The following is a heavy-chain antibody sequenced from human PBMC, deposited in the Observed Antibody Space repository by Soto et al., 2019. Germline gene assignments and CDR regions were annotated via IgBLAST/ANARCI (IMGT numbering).Heavy chain of an antibody. CDR1: GGSISSYY. D-gene: IGHD4-17*01. Sequence: SETLSLTCTVSGGSISSYYWSWIRQPPGKGLEWIGYIYYSGSTNYNPSLKSRVTISVDTSKNQFSLKLSSVTDADTAVYYCARYRSGLRGYFAYWGQGTLVTVSS. V-gene: IGHV4-59*01. CDR2: IYYSGST. J-gene: IGHJ4*02. CDR3: ARYRSGLRGYFAY.